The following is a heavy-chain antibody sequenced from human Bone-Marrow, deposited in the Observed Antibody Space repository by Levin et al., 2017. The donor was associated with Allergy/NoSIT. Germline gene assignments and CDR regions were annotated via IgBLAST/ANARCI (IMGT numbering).Heavy chain of an antibody. J-gene: IGHJ4*02. Sequence: AGESLKISCGASGFTLSPYGMNWVRQAPGKGLEWVALISSDVNYRYYADSVKGRFTVSRDHSKNTLYLQMDSLRPDDTAVYYCAYKVFDSWGQGTLVVVSS. CDR2: ISSDVNYR. V-gene: IGHV3-30*03. D-gene: IGHD1-14*01. CDR1: GFTLSPYG. CDR3: AYKVFDS.